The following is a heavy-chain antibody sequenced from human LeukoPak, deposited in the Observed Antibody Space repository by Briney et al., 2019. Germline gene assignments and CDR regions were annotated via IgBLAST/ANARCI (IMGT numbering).Heavy chain of an antibody. Sequence: GGSLRLSCTFSGFSFGDYSMTWVRQAPGKGLEWVGFIRSKAYGGTTEYAASVKGRFTISRDDSKSIAYLQMNSLKTEDTAVYHCASRSGRQWLPYFDYWGQGTLVTVSS. CDR3: ASRSGRQWLPYFDY. J-gene: IGHJ4*02. CDR2: IRSKAYGGTT. D-gene: IGHD1-26*01. V-gene: IGHV3-49*04. CDR1: GFSFGDYS.